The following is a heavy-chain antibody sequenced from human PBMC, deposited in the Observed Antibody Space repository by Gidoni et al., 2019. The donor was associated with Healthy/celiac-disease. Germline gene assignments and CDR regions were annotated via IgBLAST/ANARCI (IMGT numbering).Heavy chain of an antibody. CDR2: ISYDGSNK. J-gene: IGHJ4*02. Sequence: VRQAPGKGLEWVAVISYDGSNKYYADSVKGRFTISRDNSKNTLYLQMNSLRAEDTAVYYCASPNGGGGSGSYYKGAYGWGQGTLVTVSS. CDR3: ASPNGGGGSGSYYKGAYG. V-gene: IGHV3-30-3*01. D-gene: IGHD3-10*01.